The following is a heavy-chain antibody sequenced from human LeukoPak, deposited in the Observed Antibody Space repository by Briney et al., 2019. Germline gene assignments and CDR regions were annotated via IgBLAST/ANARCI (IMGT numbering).Heavy chain of an antibody. Sequence: SETLSLTCAVYRGSFSGYYWSWIRQPPGKGLAWIGEFNHSGRTNYKPSLNSRATISLDTSKNQFSLKLTPVTAADTAVYYCARVPYGSGSLASSRYYTFYGMDVWGQGTTVTVSS. V-gene: IGHV4-34*01. CDR3: ARVPYGSGSLASSRYYTFYGMDV. D-gene: IGHD3-10*01. CDR2: FNHSGRT. J-gene: IGHJ6*02. CDR1: RGSFSGYY.